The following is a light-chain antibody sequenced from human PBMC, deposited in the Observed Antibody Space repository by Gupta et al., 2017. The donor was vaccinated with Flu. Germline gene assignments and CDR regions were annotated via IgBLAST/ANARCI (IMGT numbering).Light chain of an antibody. CDR2: DVT. J-gene: IGLJ2*01. Sequence: QSALTQPASVSGSPGQSIAISCTGTSSDIFSYNYVSWYQQHPGKAPQLLIYDVTNRPSGVSSRFSGSKSGDTASLTISGLQAEDEADYYCSSYTSSTTFVFGGGTKLTVL. V-gene: IGLV2-14*01. CDR3: SSYTSSTTFV. CDR1: SSDIFSYNY.